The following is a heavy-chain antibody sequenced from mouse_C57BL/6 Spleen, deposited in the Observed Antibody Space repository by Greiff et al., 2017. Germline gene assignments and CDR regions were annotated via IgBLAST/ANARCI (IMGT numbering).Heavy chain of an antibody. CDR2: INPSTGGT. J-gene: IGHJ2*01. CDR1: GYSFTGYY. Sequence: VQLQQSGPELVKPGASVKISCKASGYSFTGYYMNWVKQSPEKSLEWIGEINPSTGGTTYNQKFKAKATLTVDKSSSTAYMQLKSLTSEDSAVYYCARGEPFDYWGQGTTLTVSS. V-gene: IGHV1-42*01. CDR3: ARGEPFDY.